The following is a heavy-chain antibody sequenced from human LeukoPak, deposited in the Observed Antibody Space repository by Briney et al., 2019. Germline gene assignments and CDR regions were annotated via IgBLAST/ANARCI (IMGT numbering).Heavy chain of an antibody. CDR3: GKEVERHFDLKY. CDR1: GFISGIYA. V-gene: IGHV3-23*01. Sequence: GGSLRLSCAASGFISGIYAVSWVRQAPGKGLEWVSAFSGGGDSYYADSVKGRFTISRDNSMKILYLQMNSLRAEDTAVYYCGKEVERHFDLKYWGQGTLVTVSS. J-gene: IGHJ4*02. CDR2: FSGGGDS.